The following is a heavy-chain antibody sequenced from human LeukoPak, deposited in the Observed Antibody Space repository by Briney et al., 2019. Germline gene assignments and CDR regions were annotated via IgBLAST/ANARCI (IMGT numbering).Heavy chain of an antibody. D-gene: IGHD3-22*01. CDR1: GFTFSSYW. Sequence: WGSLRLSCAASGFTFSSYWMHWVRQAPGEGLVWVSRINSDGSSTSYADSVKGRFTISRDNAKNTLHLQMNSLRVEDTAVYYCARGDPSWGVVVISEAHYWGQGTLVTVSS. J-gene: IGHJ4*02. V-gene: IGHV3-74*01. CDR2: INSDGSST. CDR3: ARGDPSWGVVVISEAHY.